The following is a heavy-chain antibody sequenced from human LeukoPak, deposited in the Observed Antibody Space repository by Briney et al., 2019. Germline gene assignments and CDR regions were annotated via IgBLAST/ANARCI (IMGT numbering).Heavy chain of an antibody. V-gene: IGHV3-23*01. CDR3: AKELGIAVAGTSSGVDWFDP. Sequence: GGSLGLSCAASGFTFSSYAMSWVRQAPGKGLEWVSAISGSGGSTYYADSVKGRFTISRDNSKNTLYLQMNSLRAEDTAVYYCAKELGIAVAGTSSGVDWFDPWGQGTLVTVSS. D-gene: IGHD6-19*01. CDR1: GFTFSSYA. CDR2: ISGSGGST. J-gene: IGHJ5*02.